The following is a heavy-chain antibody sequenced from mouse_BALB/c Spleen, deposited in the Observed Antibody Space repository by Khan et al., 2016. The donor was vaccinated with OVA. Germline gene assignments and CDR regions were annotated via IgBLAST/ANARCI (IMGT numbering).Heavy chain of an antibody. D-gene: IGHD2-1*01. CDR1: GFTFSDYY. Sequence: EVELVESGGGLVKPGGSLKLSCAASGFTFSDYYMYWVRQTPEKSLEWVATISDGGSYTYYPDRVKGRFTITRDDAKNNLYLEMNSLKSEDTAMYYCAGGFYGNPFAYWGQGTLVTVSA. CDR3: AGGFYGNPFAY. J-gene: IGHJ3*01. V-gene: IGHV5-4*02. CDR2: ISDGGSYT.